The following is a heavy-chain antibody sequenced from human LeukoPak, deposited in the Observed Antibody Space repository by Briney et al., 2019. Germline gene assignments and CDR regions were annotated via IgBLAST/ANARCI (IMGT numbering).Heavy chain of an antibody. CDR2: IDPSDSYT. CDR3: AIPVLGYCSGGSCRWAFDI. J-gene: IGHJ3*02. D-gene: IGHD2-15*01. CDR1: GYSFTSYW. Sequence: GESLKISCKGSGYSFTSYWISWVRQMPGKGLEWMGRIDPSDSYTNYNPSFQGHVTISADKSISTAYLQWSSLKASDTAMYYCAIPVLGYCSGGSCRWAFDIWGQGTMVTVSS. V-gene: IGHV5-10-1*01.